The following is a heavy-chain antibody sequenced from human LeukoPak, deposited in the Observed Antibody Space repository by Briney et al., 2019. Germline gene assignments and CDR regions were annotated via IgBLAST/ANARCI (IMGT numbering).Heavy chain of an antibody. CDR2: IIPIFGTA. CDR1: GGTFSSYA. D-gene: IGHD1-26*01. V-gene: IGHV1-69*13. Sequence: ASVKVSCKASGGTFSSYAISWVRQAPGQGLEWMGGIIPIFGTANYAQKFQGRVTITADESTSTAYMELSSLRSEDTAVYYCASGSYGYYYYYYGMEVWGQGTTVTVSS. J-gene: IGHJ6*02. CDR3: ASGSYGYYYYYYGMEV.